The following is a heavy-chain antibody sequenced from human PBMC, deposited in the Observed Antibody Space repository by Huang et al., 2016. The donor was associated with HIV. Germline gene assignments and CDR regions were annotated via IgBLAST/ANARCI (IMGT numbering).Heavy chain of an antibody. Sequence: QVQLVESGGGVVQPGRSLRLSCAASGFTFSAYAMHWVGQAPGKGLEWMAVVSYHGGNKYYADSVKGRFIISRDNSKNTLYLQMNSLRAEDTAVYYCARVFHSDCQLPRSYMDVWGKGTTVTVSS. V-gene: IGHV3-30-3*01. CDR1: GFTFSAYA. D-gene: IGHD2-2*01. CDR3: ARVFHSDCQLPRSYMDV. J-gene: IGHJ6*03. CDR2: VSYHGGNK.